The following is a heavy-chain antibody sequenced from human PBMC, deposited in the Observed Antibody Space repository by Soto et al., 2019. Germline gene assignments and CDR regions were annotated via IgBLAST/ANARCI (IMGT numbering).Heavy chain of an antibody. CDR1: GYTFTGYY. J-gene: IGHJ6*02. V-gene: IGHV1-2*02. CDR2: INPNSGGT. D-gene: IGHD3-3*01. CDR3: ARTNYDFWSGYPYYYYGMDV. Sequence: GASVKVSCKASGYTFTGYYMHWVRQAPGQGLEWMGWINPNSGGTNYAQKFQGRVTMTRDTSISTAYMELSRLRSDDTAVYYCARTNYDFWSGYPYYYYGMDVWGQGTTVTSP.